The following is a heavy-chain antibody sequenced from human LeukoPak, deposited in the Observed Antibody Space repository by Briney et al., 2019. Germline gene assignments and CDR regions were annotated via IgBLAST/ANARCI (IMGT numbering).Heavy chain of an antibody. Sequence: GGSLRLSCAASGFTFSTYAMSWVRQAPGKGLEWVSAISDSGISTYYADSVKGRFTISRDNSKNTLYLQMNSPRAEDTAVYYCAKDQTYYYDSSGYWWGQGTLVTVSS. D-gene: IGHD3-22*01. CDR2: ISDSGIST. CDR1: GFTFSTYA. V-gene: IGHV3-23*01. CDR3: AKDQTYYYDSSGYW. J-gene: IGHJ4*02.